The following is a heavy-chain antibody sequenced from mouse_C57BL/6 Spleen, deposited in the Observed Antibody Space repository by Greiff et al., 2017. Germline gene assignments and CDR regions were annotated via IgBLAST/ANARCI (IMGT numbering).Heavy chain of an antibody. V-gene: IGHV2-2*01. J-gene: IGHJ3*01. CDR2: IWSGGST. Sequence: QVQLKQSGPGLVQPSQSLSITCTVSGFSLTSYGVHWVRQSPGKGLAWLGVIWSGGSTDYNAAFISRLSISKDNSKSQVFFKMNSLQADDTAIYYCALYDYDGVFAYWGQGTLVTVSA. D-gene: IGHD2-4*01. CDR3: ALYDYDGVFAY. CDR1: GFSLTSYG.